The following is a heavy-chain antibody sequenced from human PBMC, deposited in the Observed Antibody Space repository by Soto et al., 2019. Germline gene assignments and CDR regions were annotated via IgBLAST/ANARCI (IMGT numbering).Heavy chain of an antibody. J-gene: IGHJ3*02. CDR3: ARVPGTDYYDSSGYYAHAFDI. CDR1: GGTFSSYA. Sequence: ASVKVSCKASGGTFSSYAISWVRQAPGQGLEWMGGIIPIFGTANYAQKFQGRVTITADESTSTAYMELSSLRSEDTAVYYCARVPGTDYYDSSGYYAHAFDIWGQGTMVTVSS. CDR2: IIPIFGTA. D-gene: IGHD3-22*01. V-gene: IGHV1-69*13.